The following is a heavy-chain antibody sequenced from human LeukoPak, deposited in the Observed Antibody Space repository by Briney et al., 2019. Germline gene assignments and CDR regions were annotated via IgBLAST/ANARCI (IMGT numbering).Heavy chain of an antibody. V-gene: IGHV3-23*01. CDR3: AKDLAAAAGYYFDY. D-gene: IGHD6-13*01. J-gene: IGHJ4*02. CDR2: ISGSGGST. CDR1: GFTFSSYG. Sequence: PGRSLRLSCAASGFTFSSYGMSWVRQAPGKGLEWVSAISGSGGSTYYADSVKGRFTISRDNSKNTLYLQMNSLRAEDTAVYYCAKDLAAAAGYYFDYWGQGTLVTVSS.